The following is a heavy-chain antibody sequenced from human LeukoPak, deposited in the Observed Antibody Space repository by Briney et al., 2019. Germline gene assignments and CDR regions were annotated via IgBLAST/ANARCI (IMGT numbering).Heavy chain of an antibody. D-gene: IGHD2-2*01. J-gene: IGHJ4*02. Sequence: GASVKVSCKASGGTFSSYAISWVRQAPGQGLEWMGGIIPIFGTANYAQKFQGRVTITADESTSTAYMELSSLRSEDTAVYYCARTPLYCSSTSCYPKSGFDYWGQGTLVTVSS. CDR3: ARTPLYCSSTSCYPKSGFDY. CDR2: IIPIFGTA. V-gene: IGHV1-69*13. CDR1: GGTFSSYA.